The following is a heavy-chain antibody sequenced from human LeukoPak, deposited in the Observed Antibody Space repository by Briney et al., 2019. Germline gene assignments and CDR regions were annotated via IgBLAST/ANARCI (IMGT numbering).Heavy chain of an antibody. Sequence: PGGSLRLSCAASGFTFDDYAMHWVRQAPGKGLEWVSGISWNSGSIGYADSVKGRFTISRDNAKNSLYLQMNSLRAEDAALYYCAKDIGYSYGLGSPSGFDYWGQGTLVTVSS. CDR3: AKDIGYSYGLGSPSGFDY. D-gene: IGHD5-18*01. J-gene: IGHJ4*02. V-gene: IGHV3-9*01. CDR2: ISWNSGSI. CDR1: GFTFDDYA.